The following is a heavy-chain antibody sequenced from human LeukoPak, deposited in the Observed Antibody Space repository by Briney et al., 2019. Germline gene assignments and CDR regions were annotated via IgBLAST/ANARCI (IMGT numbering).Heavy chain of an antibody. J-gene: IGHJ4*02. CDR3: ANPIAAAGIDY. V-gene: IGHV3-23*01. CDR1: GFTFSSYA. CDR2: ISGSGGST. D-gene: IGHD6-13*01. Sequence: GGSLRLSCAASGFTFSSYAMSWVRQAPGKGLEWVSAISGSGGSTYYADSVKGRFTISGDNSKNTLYLQMNSLRAEDTAVYYCANPIAAAGIDYWGQGTLVTVSS.